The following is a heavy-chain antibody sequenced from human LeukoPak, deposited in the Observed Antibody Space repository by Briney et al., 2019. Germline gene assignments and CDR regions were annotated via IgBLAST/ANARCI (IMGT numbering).Heavy chain of an antibody. CDR2: ISSSSSYI. CDR3: AKSFGYSRSWFDY. Sequence: GGSLRLSCAASGFTFSSYSMNWIRQAPGKGLEWVSSISSSSSYIYYADSVKGRFTISRDSAKNSLYLQMNSLRAEDTAVYYCAKSFGYSRSWFDYWGQGTLVTVSS. D-gene: IGHD6-13*01. J-gene: IGHJ4*02. V-gene: IGHV3-21*04. CDR1: GFTFSSYS.